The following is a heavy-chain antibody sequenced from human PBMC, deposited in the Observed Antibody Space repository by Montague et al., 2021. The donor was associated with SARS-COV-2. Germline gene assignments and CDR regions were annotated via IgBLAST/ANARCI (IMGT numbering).Heavy chain of an antibody. Sequence: SETLSLTCTVSGGSVSSGSYYWSWIRQPPGKGLEWIGYIYYSGSTNYNPSLKSRVTISVDTSKNQFSLKLSSVTAADTAVYYCARGRVVAATLSDYYYYGMDVWGQGTTVTVSS. J-gene: IGHJ6*02. D-gene: IGHD2-15*01. CDR3: ARGRVVAATLSDYYYYGMDV. CDR1: GGSVSSGSYY. V-gene: IGHV4-61*01. CDR2: IYYSGST.